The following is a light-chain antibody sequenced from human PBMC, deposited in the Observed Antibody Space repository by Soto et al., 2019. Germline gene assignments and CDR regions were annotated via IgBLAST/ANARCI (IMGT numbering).Light chain of an antibody. CDR3: MQALPTLT. CDR2: LGS. CDR1: QSLLHSNGYNY. V-gene: IGKV2-28*01. Sequence: DIVMTQSPLSLPVTPGEPASISCRSSQSLLHSNGYNYLDWYLQKPGQSPQLLIYLGSNRASGVPDRFSGSGSGTDFTLKSSRVKAEDVGVYYCMQALPTLTFGGGTKVEIK. J-gene: IGKJ4*01.